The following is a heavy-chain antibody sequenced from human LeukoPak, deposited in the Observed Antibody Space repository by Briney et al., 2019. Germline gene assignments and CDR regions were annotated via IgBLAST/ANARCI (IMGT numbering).Heavy chain of an antibody. V-gene: IGHV3-23*01. D-gene: IGHD6-19*01. Sequence: PGGSLRLSCAASGFTFSTYSMTWVRQAPGKGLEWVSVISGSGGSTYYADSVKGRFTISRDNSKNTLSLQMNSLRAEDTAVYYCAKEGIAVARNAFDIWGQGTMVTVSS. J-gene: IGHJ3*02. CDR2: ISGSGGST. CDR1: GFTFSTYS. CDR3: AKEGIAVARNAFDI.